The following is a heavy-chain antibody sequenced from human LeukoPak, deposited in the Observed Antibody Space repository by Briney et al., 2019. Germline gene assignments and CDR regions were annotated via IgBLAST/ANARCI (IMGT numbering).Heavy chain of an antibody. CDR2: ISDDGREK. D-gene: IGHD2-15*01. V-gene: IGHV3-30*04. CDR3: ARDKVASYYYYGMYV. Sequence: PGRSQTLLCAASGFPFSSYAKHWVRQSPGKGLEWVAVISDDGREKYYADSVKGRFTISRDNSKKTLYVQMNSLRTEDTALYYCARDKVASYYYYGMYVWGQGTTVSVSS. CDR1: GFPFSSYA. J-gene: IGHJ6*02.